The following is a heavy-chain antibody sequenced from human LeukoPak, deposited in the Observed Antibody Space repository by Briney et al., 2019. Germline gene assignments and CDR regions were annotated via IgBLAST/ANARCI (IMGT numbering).Heavy chain of an antibody. Sequence: GGSLRLSCAASGFTFSNYGMHWVHQAPGKGLEWVAVISYDGSKKYYADSVKGRFTISRDNSKNTLYLQMNSLRAEDTAVYYCAKDRRYYDYIWVDYWGQGALVTVSS. V-gene: IGHV3-30*18. D-gene: IGHD3-16*01. CDR1: GFTFSNYG. CDR2: ISYDGSKK. J-gene: IGHJ4*02. CDR3: AKDRRYYDYIWVDY.